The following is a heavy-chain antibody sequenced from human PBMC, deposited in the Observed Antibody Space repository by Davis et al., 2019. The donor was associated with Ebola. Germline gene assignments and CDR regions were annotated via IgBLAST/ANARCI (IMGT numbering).Heavy chain of an antibody. CDR2: ISSSSSYI. CDR3: ARRPGIAARLNDY. D-gene: IGHD6-6*01. Sequence: PGGSLRLSCAASGFTFSSYWMSWVRQAPGKGLEWVSSISSSSSYIYYADSVKGRFTISRDNAKNSLYLQMNSLRAEDTAVYYCARRPGIAARLNDYWGQGTLVTVSS. V-gene: IGHV3-21*01. CDR1: GFTFSSYW. J-gene: IGHJ4*02.